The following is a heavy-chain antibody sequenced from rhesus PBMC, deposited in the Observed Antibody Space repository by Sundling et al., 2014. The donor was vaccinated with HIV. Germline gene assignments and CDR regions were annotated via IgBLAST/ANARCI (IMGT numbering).Heavy chain of an antibody. J-gene: IGHJ4*01. Sequence: QVLLQESGPGLVKPSETLSLTCAVSGGSINGAYYWSWIRQPPGKGLEWIGNIYGSRGTTHYNPSLRSRGTISKDTAKNEFSLQLTSVTAADTATYYCARDSPYNGSRGFGFWGQGVVVIVSS. CDR2: IYGSRGTT. CDR3: ARDSPYNGSRGFGF. D-gene: IGHD6-25*01. V-gene: IGHV4-106*01. CDR1: GGSINGAYY.